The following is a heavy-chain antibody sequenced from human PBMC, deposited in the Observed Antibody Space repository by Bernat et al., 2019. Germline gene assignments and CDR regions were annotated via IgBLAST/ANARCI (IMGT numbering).Heavy chain of an antibody. Sequence: QVQLVQSGAEVKKPGASVKVSCKASGYTFTSYYMHWVRQAPGQGLEWMGIINPSGGSTSYAQKFQGRVTITRDTSTSTVYMELRSLRSDDTAVYYCARAIGPYDAFDIWGQGTMVTVSS. V-gene: IGHV1-46*01. J-gene: IGHJ3*02. CDR2: INPSGGST. CDR1: GYTFTSYY. D-gene: IGHD3-10*01. CDR3: ARAIGPYDAFDI.